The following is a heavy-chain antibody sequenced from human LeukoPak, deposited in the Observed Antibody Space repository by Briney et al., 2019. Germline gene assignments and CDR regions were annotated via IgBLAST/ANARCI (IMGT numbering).Heavy chain of an antibody. Sequence: GGSLRLSCAASGFTFRSYGMHWVRQAPGKGLEWVAIIWYDGSNKYYADSVKGRITISRDNSKNTLYLQMNSLRAEDTAVYYCATVRGCGGDCYYIDYWGQGTLVTVS. CDR1: GFTFRSYG. D-gene: IGHD2-21*02. CDR3: ATVRGCGGDCYYIDY. CDR2: IWYDGSNK. J-gene: IGHJ4*02. V-gene: IGHV3-33*01.